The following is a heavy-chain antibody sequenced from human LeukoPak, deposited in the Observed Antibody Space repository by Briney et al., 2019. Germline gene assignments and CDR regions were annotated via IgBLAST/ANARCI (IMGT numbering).Heavy chain of an antibody. D-gene: IGHD3-10*01. V-gene: IGHV3-23*01. CDR2: ISGSGGST. J-gene: IGHJ4*02. CDR1: GFTFSSYA. CDR3: AKDEAYGSGSYWGIDY. Sequence: GGSLRLSCAASGFTFSSYAMHWVRQAPGKGLEWVSAISGSGGSTYYADSVKGRFTISRDNSKNTLYLQMNSLRAEDTAVYYCAKDEAYGSGSYWGIDYWGQGTLVTVSS.